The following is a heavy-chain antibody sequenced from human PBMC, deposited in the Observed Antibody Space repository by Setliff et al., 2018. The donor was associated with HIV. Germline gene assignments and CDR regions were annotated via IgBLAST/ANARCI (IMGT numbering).Heavy chain of an antibody. J-gene: IGHJ5*02. CDR2: IYYSGST. D-gene: IGHD3-10*01. Sequence: PSETLSLPCTVSGGSISSGGYYWSWIRQHPGKGLEWIGYIYYSGSTYYNPSLKSRVTISVDTSKNQFSLKLSSVTAADTAVYYCARDTAGAMVRGVISGGWFDPWGQGTLVTVSS. V-gene: IGHV4-31*03. CDR3: ARDTAGAMVRGVISGGWFDP. CDR1: GGSISSGGYY.